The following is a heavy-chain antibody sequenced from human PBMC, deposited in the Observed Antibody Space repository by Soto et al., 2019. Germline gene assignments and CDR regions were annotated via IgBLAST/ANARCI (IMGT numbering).Heavy chain of an antibody. D-gene: IGHD1-1*01. J-gene: IGHJ6*02. Sequence: QVQLVESGGGVVQPGRSLRLSCAASGFTFSSYGMHWVRQAPGKGLEWVAVISYDGSNKYYADSVKGRFTISRDNSKNTLCLPKNSPRAEATAVYYWAKDERVQKDYYYYYGMDVWGQGTTVTVSS. V-gene: IGHV3-30*18. CDR1: GFTFSSYG. CDR2: ISYDGSNK. CDR3: AKDERVQKDYYYYYGMDV.